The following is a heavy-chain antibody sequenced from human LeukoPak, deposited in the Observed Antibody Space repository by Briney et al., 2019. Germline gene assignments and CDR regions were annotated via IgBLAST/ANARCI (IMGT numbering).Heavy chain of an antibody. CDR3: AKGGCSSTTCYLANP. Sequence: GGFLRLSCAASGLTFSSYGMHWVRQAPGKGLEWVAVISYDGTIRNYADSVKGRFTISRDNPKNTLYLQMNSLTAEDTALYYCAKGGCSSTTCYLANPWGQGTLVTVSS. D-gene: IGHD2-2*01. V-gene: IGHV3-30*18. J-gene: IGHJ5*02. CDR1: GLTFSSYG. CDR2: ISYDGTIR.